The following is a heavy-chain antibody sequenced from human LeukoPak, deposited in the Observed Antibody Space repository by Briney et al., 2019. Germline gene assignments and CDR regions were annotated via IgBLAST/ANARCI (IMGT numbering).Heavy chain of an antibody. CDR1: GGTFSSYA. CDR2: IIPIFGTA. Sequence: ASVKVSCKASGGTFSSYAISWVRQAPGQGLEWMGGIIPIFGTANYAQKFQGRVTITADESTSTAYMELSSLRSEDTAVYYCARAPTPGYCSSTSCLHAFDIWGQGTMVTVSS. D-gene: IGHD2-2*01. V-gene: IGHV1-69*13. J-gene: IGHJ3*02. CDR3: ARAPTPGYCSSTSCLHAFDI.